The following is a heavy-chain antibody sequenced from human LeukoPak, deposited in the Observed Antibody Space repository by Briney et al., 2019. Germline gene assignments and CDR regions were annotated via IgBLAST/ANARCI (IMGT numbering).Heavy chain of an antibody. J-gene: IGHJ4*02. V-gene: IGHV3-9*01. Sequence: GGSLRLSCAASGFTFDDYAMHWVRQAPGKGLEWVSGISWNSGSIGYADSVKGRFTISRDNAKNALYLQMNSLRAEDTALYYCAREGYPPGGFDYWGQGTLVTVSS. CDR3: AREGYPPGGFDY. CDR1: GFTFDDYA. D-gene: IGHD3-16*02. CDR2: ISWNSGSI.